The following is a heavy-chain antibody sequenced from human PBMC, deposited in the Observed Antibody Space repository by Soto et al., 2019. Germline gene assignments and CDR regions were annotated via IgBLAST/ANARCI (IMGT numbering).Heavy chain of an antibody. J-gene: IGHJ4*02. Sequence: SETLSLTCTVSGGSISSYYWSWIRQHPGKGLEWIGYIYYSGSTYYNPSLKSRVTISVDKSKNQFSLKLSSVTAADTAVYFCARAYYGDYPYFDYWGQGTLVTVSS. CDR1: GGSISSYY. D-gene: IGHD4-17*01. V-gene: IGHV4-59*01. CDR3: ARAYYGDYPYFDY. CDR2: IYYSGST.